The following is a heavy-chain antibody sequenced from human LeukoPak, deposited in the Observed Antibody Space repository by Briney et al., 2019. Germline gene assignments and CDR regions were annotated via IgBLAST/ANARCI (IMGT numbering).Heavy chain of an antibody. D-gene: IGHD2-2*01. J-gene: IGHJ5*02. Sequence: ASVKVPCKASGYTFTSYGISWVRQAPGQGLEWMGWISAYNGNTNYAQKLQGRVTMTTDTSTSTAYMELRSLKSDDTAVYHCARDRPSGVVVPAAKGAPFDPWGQGTLVPVPS. CDR2: ISAYNGNT. CDR3: ARDRPSGVVVPAAKGAPFDP. V-gene: IGHV1-18*01. CDR1: GYTFTSYG.